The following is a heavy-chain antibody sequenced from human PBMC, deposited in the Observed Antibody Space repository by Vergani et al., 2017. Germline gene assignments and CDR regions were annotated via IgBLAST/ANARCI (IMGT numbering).Heavy chain of an antibody. D-gene: IGHD6-13*01. V-gene: IGHV4-59*01. CDR1: GGSISSYY. J-gene: IGHJ5*02. Sequence: QVQLQESGPGLVKPSETLSLTCTVSGGSISSYYWSWIRQPPGKGLEWIGYIYYSGSTNYNPSLKSRVTISVDTSKNQFSLKVSSVTAADTAVYYCARKGSSSWYGDWFDPWGQGTLVTVSS. CDR3: ARKGSSSWYGDWFDP. CDR2: IYYSGST.